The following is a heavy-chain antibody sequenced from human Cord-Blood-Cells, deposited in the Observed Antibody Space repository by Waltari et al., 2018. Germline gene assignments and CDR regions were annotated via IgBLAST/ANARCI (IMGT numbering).Heavy chain of an antibody. CDR2: IKQDGSEK. J-gene: IGHJ4*02. Sequence: EVQLVESGGGLVPPGGSLRLSCAASGFTFSSYWMRWVRPAPGKGLEWVANIKQDGSEKYYVDSVKGRFTISRDNAKNSLYLQMNSLRAEDTAVYYCARSYYDSSGYFDYWGQGTLVTVSS. V-gene: IGHV3-7*01. CDR1: GFTFSSYW. CDR3: ARSYYDSSGYFDY. D-gene: IGHD3-22*01.